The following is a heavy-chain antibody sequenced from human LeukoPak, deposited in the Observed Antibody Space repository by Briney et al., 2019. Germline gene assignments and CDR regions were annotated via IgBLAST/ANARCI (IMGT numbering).Heavy chain of an antibody. D-gene: IGHD2-2*01. V-gene: IGHV1-8*03. CDR2: MNPNSGNT. CDR3: AREPPYTGHCDITTCDVRRFDL. Sequence: ASVKVSCKASGYTFTSYDINWVRQATGQGLEWMGWMNPNSGNTDYAQKFQGRVTITRNTSISTAFMELSSLTSDDTAVYFCAREPPYTGHCDITTCDVRRFDLWGQGTLVTVSS. J-gene: IGHJ4*02. CDR1: GYTFTSYD.